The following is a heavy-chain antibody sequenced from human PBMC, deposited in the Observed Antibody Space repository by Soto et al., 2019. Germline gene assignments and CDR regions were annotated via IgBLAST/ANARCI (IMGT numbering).Heavy chain of an antibody. J-gene: IGHJ6*02. V-gene: IGHV1-8*01. CDR2: MNPNSGNT. CDR3: ARGPDVLRFLEWLPRGYYGMDV. CDR1: GYTFTSYD. Sequence: ASVKVSCKASGYTFTSYDINWARQATGQGLEWMGWMNPNSGNTGYAQKFQGRVTMTRNTSISTAYMELSSLRSEDTAVYYCARGPDVLRFLEWLPRGYYGMDVWGQGTTVTVSS. D-gene: IGHD3-3*01.